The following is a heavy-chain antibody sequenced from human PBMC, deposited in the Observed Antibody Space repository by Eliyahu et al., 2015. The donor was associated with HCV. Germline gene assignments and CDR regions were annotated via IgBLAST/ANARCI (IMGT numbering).Heavy chain of an antibody. V-gene: IGHV3-23*01. CDR2: ITDSGGST. D-gene: IGHD6-13*01. CDR3: AKARYSRERYYFDY. J-gene: IGHJ4*02. Sequence: EVQLLESGGGLVQPGGSLRLSCAASGFTFSSFAMSWVRQAPGKGLEWVSAITDSGGSTSYADSVDGRFTISRDNFRNTLFLQMNSLRAEDTAVYYCAKARYSRERYYFDYWGQGTLVTVSP. CDR1: GFTFSSFA.